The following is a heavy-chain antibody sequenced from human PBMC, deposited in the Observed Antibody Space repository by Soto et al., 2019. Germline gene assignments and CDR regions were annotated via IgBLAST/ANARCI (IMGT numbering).Heavy chain of an antibody. D-gene: IGHD2-2*01. Sequence: PSETLSLTCAVSGGSISSYYWSWIRQPPGKGLEWIGYIYYSGSTNYNPSLKSRVTISVDTSKNQFSLKLSSVTAAVTAVYYCASMRYCSSTSCSLDPWGQGTLVTVSS. CDR3: ASMRYCSSTSCSLDP. CDR2: IYYSGST. CDR1: GGSISSYY. V-gene: IGHV4-59*08. J-gene: IGHJ5*02.